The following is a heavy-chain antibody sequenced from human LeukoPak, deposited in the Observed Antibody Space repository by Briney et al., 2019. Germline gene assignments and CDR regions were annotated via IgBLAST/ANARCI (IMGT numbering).Heavy chain of an antibody. CDR1: GYTFTGYY. J-gene: IGHJ2*01. CDR3: ARDSEGSTPLNWYFDL. D-gene: IGHD3-10*01. Sequence: ASVKVSCKASGYTFTGYYMHWVRQAPGQGLEWMGWINPNSGGTNYAQKFQGWVTMTRDTSTSTVYMELSSLRSEDTAVYYCARDSEGSTPLNWYFDLWGRGTLVTVSS. V-gene: IGHV1-2*04. CDR2: INPNSGGT.